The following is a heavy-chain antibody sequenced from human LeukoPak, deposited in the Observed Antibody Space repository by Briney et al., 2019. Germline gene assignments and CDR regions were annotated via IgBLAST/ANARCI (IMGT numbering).Heavy chain of an antibody. Sequence: ASVKVSCKASGYTFTSYGISWVRQAPGQGLEWMGWISAYNGNTNYAQKLQGRVTMTTDTSTSTAYMELRSLRPDDTAVYYCARGDLPDYYDSSGYYQIDYWGEGTLVTLS. CDR2: ISAYNGNT. D-gene: IGHD3-22*01. CDR3: ARGDLPDYYDSSGYYQIDY. J-gene: IGHJ4*02. V-gene: IGHV1-18*01. CDR1: GYTFTSYG.